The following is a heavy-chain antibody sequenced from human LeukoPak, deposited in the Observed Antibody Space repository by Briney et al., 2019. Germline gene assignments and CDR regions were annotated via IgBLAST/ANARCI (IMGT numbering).Heavy chain of an antibody. CDR1: GFTFSSYG. V-gene: IGHV3-30*02. D-gene: IGHD4-17*01. Sequence: GGSLRLSCAASGFTFSSYGMHWVRQAPGKGLEWVAFIRHDGSNKYYADSVKGRFTISRDNSRNTLYLQMNSLRADDTAVYYCAKDISDYGDHYVHDYWGQGTLVIVSS. CDR3: AKDISDYGDHYVHDY. J-gene: IGHJ4*02. CDR2: IRHDGSNK.